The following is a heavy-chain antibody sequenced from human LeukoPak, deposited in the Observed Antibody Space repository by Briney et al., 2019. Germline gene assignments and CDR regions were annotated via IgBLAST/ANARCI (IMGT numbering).Heavy chain of an antibody. CDR1: GGSISSSSYY. Sequence: PSETLSLTCTVSGGSISSSSYYWGWIRQPPGKGLEWIGSIYYSGSTYYNPSLKSRVTISVDTSKNQFSLKLSSVTAADTAVYYCARVAAVPGATYFDYWGQGTLVTVSS. J-gene: IGHJ4*02. D-gene: IGHD1-26*01. V-gene: IGHV4-39*07. CDR3: ARVAAVPGATYFDY. CDR2: IYYSGST.